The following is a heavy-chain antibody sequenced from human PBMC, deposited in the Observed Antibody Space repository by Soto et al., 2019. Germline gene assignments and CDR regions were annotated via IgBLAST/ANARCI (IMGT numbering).Heavy chain of an antibody. CDR2: INAGNGNT. D-gene: IGHD6-19*01. CDR1: GYTFTSYA. Sequence: ASVKVSCKASGYTFTSYAMHWVRQAPGQRLEWMGWINAGNGNTKYSQKFQGRVTITRDTSASTAYMELSSLRSEDTAVYYCARDLVAVADDYNRFDPSGQGTLVTVS. J-gene: IGHJ5*02. CDR3: ARDLVAVADDYNRFDP. V-gene: IGHV1-3*01.